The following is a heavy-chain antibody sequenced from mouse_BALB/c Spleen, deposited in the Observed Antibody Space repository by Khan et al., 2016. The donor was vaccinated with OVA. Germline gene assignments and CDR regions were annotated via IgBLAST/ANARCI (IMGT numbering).Heavy chain of an antibody. J-gene: IGHJ3*01. CDR3: ARGSGYGYFFAY. D-gene: IGHD2-2*01. CDR2: IYPGTGST. V-gene: IGHV1S132*01. Sequence: VQLQESGGDLVRPGASVKLSCKTSGYIFTSYWIHWVNQRSGQSLEWIARIYPGTGSTYYTEKFKGKATLPADHSSSTAYMQLSSLESEDSSVYVSARGSGYGYFFAYWGQGTLVTVSA. CDR1: GYIFTSYW.